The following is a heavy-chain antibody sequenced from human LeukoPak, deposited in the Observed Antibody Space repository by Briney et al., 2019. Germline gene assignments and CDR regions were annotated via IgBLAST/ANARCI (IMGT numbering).Heavy chain of an antibody. J-gene: IGHJ4*02. CDR3: ARQGGGMVRGAYYFDY. V-gene: IGHV4-4*07. CDR2: IYTSGST. CDR1: GGSISNYY. D-gene: IGHD3-10*01. Sequence: PSETLSLTCTVSGGSISNYYWSWIRQPAGKGLEWLGRIYTSGSTNYNPSLKSRVTISVDTSKNQFSLKLSSVTAADTAVYYCARQGGGMVRGAYYFDYWGQGTLVTVSS.